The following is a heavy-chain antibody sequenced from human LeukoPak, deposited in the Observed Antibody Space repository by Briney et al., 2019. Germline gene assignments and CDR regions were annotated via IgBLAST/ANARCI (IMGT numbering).Heavy chain of an antibody. J-gene: IGHJ4*02. CDR3: ARGSTIAVGSNFDY. V-gene: IGHV3-30*04. CDR2: ISYDGSNK. CDR1: GFTFSSYA. Sequence: GRSLRLSCAASGFTFSSYAMHWVRQAPGKGLEWVAVISYDGSNKYYADSVKGRFTISRDNSKNTLYLQMNSLRAEDTAVYYCARGSTIAVGSNFDYWGQGTLVTVSS. D-gene: IGHD6-19*01.